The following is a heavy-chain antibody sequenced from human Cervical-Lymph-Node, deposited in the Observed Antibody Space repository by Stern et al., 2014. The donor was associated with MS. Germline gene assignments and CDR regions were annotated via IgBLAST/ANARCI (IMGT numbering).Heavy chain of an antibody. Sequence: VQLVESGGGVVQPGRSLRLSCAASGFTFSDFGMHWVRQAPGKGLEWVALIWYDGKNKYYADSVQGRFTISRDNFKNTLYLEMTSLRAEDTALYYCARDVSDATTWYVEYYYGMDVWGRGTTVTVSS. D-gene: IGHD6-13*01. CDR3: ARDVSDATTWYVEYYYGMDV. CDR2: IWYDGKNK. CDR1: GFTFSDFG. V-gene: IGHV3-33*01. J-gene: IGHJ6*02.